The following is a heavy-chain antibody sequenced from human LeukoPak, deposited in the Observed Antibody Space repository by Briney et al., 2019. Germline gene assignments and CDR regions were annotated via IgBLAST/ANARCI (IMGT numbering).Heavy chain of an antibody. D-gene: IGHD6-13*01. CDR1: GGSFSGYY. V-gene: IGHV4-34*01. Sequence: SETLSLTCAVYGGSFSGYYWSWIRQPPGKGLEWIGEINHSGSTNYNPSLKSRVPISVDKSKNQFSLKLSSVTAADTAVYYCARSGWAAAARTVYWGQGTLVTVSS. J-gene: IGHJ4*02. CDR3: ARSGWAAAARTVY. CDR2: INHSGST.